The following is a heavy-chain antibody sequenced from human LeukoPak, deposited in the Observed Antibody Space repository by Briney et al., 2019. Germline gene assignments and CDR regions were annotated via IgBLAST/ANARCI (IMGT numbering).Heavy chain of an antibody. D-gene: IGHD6-19*01. CDR1: GYTFTGYY. CDR3: ARVPRSIAVAGTSVLDY. V-gene: IGHV1-2*02. Sequence: ASVKVSCKASGYTFTGYYMHWVRQAPGQGLEWMGWINPNSGGTNYAQKFRGRVTMTRDTSISTAYMELSRLRSDDTAVYYCARVPRSIAVAGTSVLDYWGQGTLVTVSS. J-gene: IGHJ4*02. CDR2: INPNSGGT.